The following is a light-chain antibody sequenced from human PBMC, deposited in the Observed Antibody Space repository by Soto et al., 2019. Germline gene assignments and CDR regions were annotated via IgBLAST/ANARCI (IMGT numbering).Light chain of an antibody. CDR2: SAS. Sequence: EIVMTQSPATLSVSPGERATLSCRASQSVSSNLAWHQQKPGQAPRLLIYSASTRATGTPARFSGSGSGTEFTLTISSLLSEDIAVYYCQQYDIWPITFGQGTRLRL. J-gene: IGKJ5*01. V-gene: IGKV3-15*01. CDR1: QSVSSN. CDR3: QQYDIWPIT.